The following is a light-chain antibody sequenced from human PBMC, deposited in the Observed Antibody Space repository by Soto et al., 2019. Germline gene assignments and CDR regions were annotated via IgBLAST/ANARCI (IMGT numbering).Light chain of an antibody. J-gene: IGLJ1*01. Sequence: QSVLTQPASVSGSPGQSITISCTGSSSDIGDYNYVSWYQQHPGKAPKLMLYDVSNRPSGVSNRFSGSKSGNTASLTISGLQAEDEADYYCSSYRSSTSPYVFGTGTKLTVL. CDR2: DVS. CDR1: SSDIGDYNY. V-gene: IGLV2-14*01. CDR3: SSYRSSTSPYV.